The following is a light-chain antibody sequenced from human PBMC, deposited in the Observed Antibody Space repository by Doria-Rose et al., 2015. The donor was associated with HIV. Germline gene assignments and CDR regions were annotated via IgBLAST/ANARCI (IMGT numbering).Light chain of an antibody. V-gene: IGKV3D-15*01. CDR2: GAS. CDR3: QKYDDWPRT. Sequence: EIVLTQSPATLSVSPGERATLSCRASQSVGSKLAWYQQKPGQAPRLLIYGASTRATGIPARFSGSGSGTEFTLTISSLQSEDFAVYYCQKYDDWPRTFGQGTKVEIK. CDR1: QSVGSK. J-gene: IGKJ1*01.